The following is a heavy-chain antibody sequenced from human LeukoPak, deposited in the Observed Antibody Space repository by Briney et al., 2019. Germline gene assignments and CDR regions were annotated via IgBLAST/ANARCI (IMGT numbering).Heavy chain of an antibody. CDR1: GGSVSSYY. V-gene: IGHV4-4*07. CDR3: ARGYCSSTSCYSVAFDI. J-gene: IGHJ3*02. D-gene: IGHD2-2*01. Sequence: SETLSLTCTVSGGSVSSYYWSWLRQPAGEGLEWIGRIYNSGSTNYNPSLKSRVTVSVDTSKNQFSLKLSSVTAADTAVYYCARGYCSSTSCYSVAFDIWGQGTMVTVSS. CDR2: IYNSGST.